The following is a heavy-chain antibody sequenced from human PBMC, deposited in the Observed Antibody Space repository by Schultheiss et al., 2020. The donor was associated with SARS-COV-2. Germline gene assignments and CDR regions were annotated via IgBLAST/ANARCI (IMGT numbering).Heavy chain of an antibody. CDR3: AKDRHGGNSGLFDY. J-gene: IGHJ4*02. CDR2: ISGSGGST. CDR1: GFTFSSYA. D-gene: IGHD4-23*01. V-gene: IGHV3-23*01. Sequence: GGSLRLSCAASGFTFSSYAMSWVHQAPGKGLEWVSAISGSGGSTYYADSVKGRFTISRDNSKNTLYLQMNSLRAEDTAVYYCAKDRHGGNSGLFDYWGQGTLVTVSS.